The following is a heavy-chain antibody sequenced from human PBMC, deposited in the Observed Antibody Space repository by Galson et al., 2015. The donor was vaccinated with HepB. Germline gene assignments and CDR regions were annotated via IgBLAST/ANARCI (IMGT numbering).Heavy chain of an antibody. V-gene: IGHV3-74*01. CDR2: INSGGSIK. J-gene: IGHJ4*02. CDR1: GFTFSSSW. CDR3: VRGHYFDY. Sequence: SLRLSCAASGFTFSSSWMYWIRQAPGKGLVSVSRINSGGSIKTYADSVKGRFTISRDNAKNTLYLQMDSLRAEDTAVYYCVRGHYFDYWGQGTLITVSS.